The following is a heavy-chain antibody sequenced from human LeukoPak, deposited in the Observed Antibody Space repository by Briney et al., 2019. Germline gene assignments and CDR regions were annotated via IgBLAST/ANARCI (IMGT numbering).Heavy chain of an antibody. CDR3: ARLYGAAGYWYFDL. D-gene: IGHD6-13*01. V-gene: IGHV4-59*08. J-gene: IGHJ2*01. CDR2: IYYSGST. Sequence: PSETLSLTCTVSGGSISSCYWSWIRQPRGKGLEWIGYIYYSGSTNYNPSLKSRVTISVDTSKNQFSLKLSSVTAADTAVYYCARLYGAAGYWYFDLWGRGTLVTVSS. CDR1: GGSISSCY.